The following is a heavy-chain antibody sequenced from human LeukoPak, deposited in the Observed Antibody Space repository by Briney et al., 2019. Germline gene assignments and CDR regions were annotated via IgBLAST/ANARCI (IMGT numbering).Heavy chain of an antibody. V-gene: IGHV4-4*07. Sequence: SETLSLTCTVSGGSISSYYWSWVRQPAGKGLEWIGRIHTSGSTNYDPSLKSRVTMSIDTSKNQFSLKLSSVTAADTAVYYCAGGPIVGAPHFDYWGQGILVTVSS. CDR2: IHTSGST. CDR3: AGGPIVGAPHFDY. D-gene: IGHD1-26*01. J-gene: IGHJ4*02. CDR1: GGSISSYY.